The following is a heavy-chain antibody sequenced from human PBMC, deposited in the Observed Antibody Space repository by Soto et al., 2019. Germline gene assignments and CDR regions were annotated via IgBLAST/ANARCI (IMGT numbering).Heavy chain of an antibody. CDR3: ARHNPTSGVFGIVISLGY. Sequence: QLQLQESGRGLVKPSETLSLTCTVSGGSIRSSNHYWGWIRQPPGKGLEWIGSIHYSGSTYFNPSLKSRVTVSVDASKNQFSLRLTSLTAADTAVYYCARHNPTSGVFGIVISLGYWGRGTLVTVSS. V-gene: IGHV4-39*01. D-gene: IGHD3-3*01. CDR1: GGSIRSSNHY. J-gene: IGHJ4*02. CDR2: IHYSGST.